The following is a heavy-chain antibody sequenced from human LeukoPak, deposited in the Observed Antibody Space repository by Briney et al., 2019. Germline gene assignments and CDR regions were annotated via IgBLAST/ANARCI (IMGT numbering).Heavy chain of an antibody. Sequence: GGPLRLSCAASGFTFTRYWMTWVRQAPGKGLELVANIKEDGSEKYYVDSVKGRFTISRDNAKNSLYLQINSLRAEDTAVYYCVYGGSYYVAWGQGTLVTVSS. V-gene: IGHV3-7*01. CDR2: IKEDGSEK. J-gene: IGHJ5*02. D-gene: IGHD1-26*01. CDR1: GFTFTRYW. CDR3: VYGGSYYVA.